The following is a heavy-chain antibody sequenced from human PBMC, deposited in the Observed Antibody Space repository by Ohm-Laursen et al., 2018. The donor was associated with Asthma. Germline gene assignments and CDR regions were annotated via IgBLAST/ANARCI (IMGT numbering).Heavy chain of an antibody. CDR2: ISTASSFI. CDR1: GYTFSRYS. CDR3: ARIGPEWELPGREYSLHH. J-gene: IGHJ1*01. V-gene: IGHV3-21*01. D-gene: IGHD1-26*01. Sequence: SLRLSCAATGYTFSRYSIHWVRQIPGKGLEWVASISTASSFIYCADSVRGRFITSRDNARNSVYLQMNSLRAEDTALYYCARIGPEWELPGREYSLHHWGEGTLVTVSS.